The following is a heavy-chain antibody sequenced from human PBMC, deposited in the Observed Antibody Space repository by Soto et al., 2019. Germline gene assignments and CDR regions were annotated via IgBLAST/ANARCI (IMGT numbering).Heavy chain of an antibody. V-gene: IGHV4-39*01. J-gene: IGHJ6*02. CDR1: GGSISSSNYY. CDR3: ARRLYYDSSGFEGGGMDV. Sequence: SETLSLTCVVSGGSISSSNYYWGWIRQPPGKGLELIGNIYYSGNTYYNPSLKSRVTISVDTSKSQFSLKLSSVTAADTAVYYCARRLYYDSSGFEGGGMDVWGQGTTVTVSS. CDR2: IYYSGNT. D-gene: IGHD3-22*01.